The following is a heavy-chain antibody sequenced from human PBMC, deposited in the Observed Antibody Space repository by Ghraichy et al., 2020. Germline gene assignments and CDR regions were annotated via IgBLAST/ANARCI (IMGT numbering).Heavy chain of an antibody. D-gene: IGHD3-3*01. Sequence: SETLSLTCAVYGGSFSGYYWSWIRQPPGKGLEWIGEINPSGSTNYNPSLKSRVTISVDTSKNQFSLKLSSVTAADTAVYYCARGGTIFGVVRGRVDPWGQGTLVTVAS. CDR1: GGSFSGYY. V-gene: IGHV4-34*01. CDR2: INPSGST. J-gene: IGHJ5*02. CDR3: ARGGTIFGVVRGRVDP.